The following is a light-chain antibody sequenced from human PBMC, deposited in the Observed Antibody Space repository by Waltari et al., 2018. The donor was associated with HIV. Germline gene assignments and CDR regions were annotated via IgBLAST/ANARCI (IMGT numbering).Light chain of an antibody. CDR1: RRAVGSSKH. V-gene: IGLV2-23*02. CDR3: SSYAGSSTFVI. Sequence: QSALTQPASVSGSPGQSIPISCTGSRRAVGSSKHVSLYQQHPGKAPRLIIYEVSKRPSGVSNRYSASKSGKTASLTVSGLRAEDEADYYCSSYAGSSTFVIFGGGTKLTVL. CDR2: EVS. J-gene: IGLJ2*01.